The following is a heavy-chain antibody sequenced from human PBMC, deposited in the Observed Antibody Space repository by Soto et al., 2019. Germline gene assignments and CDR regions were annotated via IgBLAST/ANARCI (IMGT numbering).Heavy chain of an antibody. Sequence: GGTMSLAGAASGFTFMMSWMNWVRQAPGKGLEGVAYISSDGTETNYVASVRGRFTISRDNAKNSLFLQMNSLRVEDTAVYYCARKPRLLDSWGQGTRVTVS. D-gene: IGHD6-6*01. CDR1: GFTFMMSW. J-gene: IGHJ4*02. CDR2: ISSDGTET. V-gene: IGHV3-7*01. CDR3: ARKPRLLDS.